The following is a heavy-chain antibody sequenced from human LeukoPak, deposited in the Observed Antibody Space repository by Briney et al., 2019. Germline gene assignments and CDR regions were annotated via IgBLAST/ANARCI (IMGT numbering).Heavy chain of an antibody. CDR2: IYSGNSGGST. CDR3: ARGGPTVTS. Sequence: GGSLRLSCAASGFTFDDYGMSWVRQAPGKGLEWVSVIYSGNSGGSTYYADSVKGRFTISRDNSKNTLYVQMNSLRAEDTAVYYCARGGPTVTSWGQGTLVTVSS. V-gene: IGHV3-23*03. J-gene: IGHJ4*02. CDR1: GFTFDDYG. D-gene: IGHD4-17*01.